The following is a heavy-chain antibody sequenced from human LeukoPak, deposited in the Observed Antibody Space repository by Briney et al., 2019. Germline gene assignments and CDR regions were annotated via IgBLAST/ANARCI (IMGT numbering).Heavy chain of an antibody. CDR2: IIPIFGTA. CDR1: RGTFSSYA. Sequence: SVKVSCKASRGTFSSYAISWVRQAPGQGLEWMGGIIPIFGTANYAQKFQGRVTITTDESTSTAYMELSSLRSEDTAVYYCASLTMVRGRHYYYYMDVWGKGTTVTVSS. J-gene: IGHJ6*03. D-gene: IGHD3-10*01. V-gene: IGHV1-69*05. CDR3: ASLTMVRGRHYYYYMDV.